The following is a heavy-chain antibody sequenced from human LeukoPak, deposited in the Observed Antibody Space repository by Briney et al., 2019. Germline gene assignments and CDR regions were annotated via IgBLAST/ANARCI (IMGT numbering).Heavy chain of an antibody. Sequence: PSETLSLTCTVSGGSVSSYYWTWIRQPAGKGLEWIGRIYTSGSTNYNPSLKSRITISVDTSKNQFSLKLSSVTAADTAVYYCARRGPYGVASYFDYWGQGTLVTVSS. V-gene: IGHV4-4*07. J-gene: IGHJ4*02. CDR3: ARRGPYGVASYFDY. D-gene: IGHD3-3*01. CDR1: GGSVSSYY. CDR2: IYTSGST.